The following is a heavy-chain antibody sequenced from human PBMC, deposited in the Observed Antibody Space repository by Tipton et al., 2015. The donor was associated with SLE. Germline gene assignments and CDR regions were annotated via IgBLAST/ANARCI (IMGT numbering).Heavy chain of an antibody. J-gene: IGHJ6*02. D-gene: IGHD2-8*02. CDR1: GFPFSTFW. CDR3: ARGTGRFYYYYGMDV. CDR2: IREDGSEK. V-gene: IGHV3-7*01. Sequence: SLRLSCAASGFPFSTFWMAWVRQAPGKGLEWLANIREDGSEKYYVDSLEGRFTISRDNIESSLYLHMHSLRAEDTAVYYCARGTGRFYYYYGMDVWGQGTPVTVSS.